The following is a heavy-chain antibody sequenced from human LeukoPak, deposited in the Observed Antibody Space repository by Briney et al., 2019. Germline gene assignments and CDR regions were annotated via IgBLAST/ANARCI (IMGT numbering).Heavy chain of an antibody. CDR1: GFTFSSYG. J-gene: IGHJ4*02. CDR3: AKDRALGQAGYRSGSSKCYFDY. V-gene: IGHV3-30*02. Sequence: GGSLRLSCAASGFTFSSYGMHWVRQAPGKGLEWVAFIHYDGSVKYYADSVKGRFTVSRDDSKNTLYLHMNSLRAEDTAVYYCAKDRALGQAGYRSGSSKCYFDYWGQGTLVTVSS. D-gene: IGHD3-10*01. CDR2: IHYDGSVK.